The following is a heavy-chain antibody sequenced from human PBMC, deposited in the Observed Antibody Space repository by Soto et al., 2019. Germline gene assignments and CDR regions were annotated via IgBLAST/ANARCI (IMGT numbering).Heavy chain of an antibody. CDR2: INHSGST. J-gene: IGHJ4*02. CDR1: GGSFSGYY. V-gene: IGHV4-34*01. CDR3: ARGRGFRTLRPYFDY. Sequence: QVQLQQWGAGLLKPSETLSLTCAVYGGSFSGYYWSWIRQPPGKGLEWIGEINHSGSTNYNPSLKSRVTLSVDPSKNQYSRKLSSVTAADTAVYYCARGRGFRTLRPYFDYWGQGTLVTVSS.